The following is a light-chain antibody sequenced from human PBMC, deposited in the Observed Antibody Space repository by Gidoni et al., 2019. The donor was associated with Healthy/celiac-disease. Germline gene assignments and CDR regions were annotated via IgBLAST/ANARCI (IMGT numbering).Light chain of an antibody. Sequence: EIVLTQSPGTLSLSQGERATLSCSASQSVSSSYLAWYQQKPGQAPRRLIYGASSRATGIPDRFSGSGSGTDFTLTISRLEPEDFAVYYCQQYGSAPTFGQXTKVESK. J-gene: IGKJ1*01. CDR2: GAS. CDR1: QSVSSSY. V-gene: IGKV3-20*01. CDR3: QQYGSAPT.